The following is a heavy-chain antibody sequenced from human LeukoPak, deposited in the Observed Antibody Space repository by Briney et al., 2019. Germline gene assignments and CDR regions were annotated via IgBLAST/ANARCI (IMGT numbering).Heavy chain of an antibody. J-gene: IGHJ4*02. V-gene: IGHV3-21*01. CDR1: GFTFSSYS. Sequence: GGSLRLSXAASGFTFSSYSMNWVRQAPGKGLEWVSSISSSSSYIYYADSVKGRFTISRDNAKNSLYLQMNSLRAEDTAVYYCARDLRAYCGGDCPFDYWGQGTLVTVSS. CDR3: ARDLRAYCGGDCPFDY. CDR2: ISSSSSYI. D-gene: IGHD2-21*01.